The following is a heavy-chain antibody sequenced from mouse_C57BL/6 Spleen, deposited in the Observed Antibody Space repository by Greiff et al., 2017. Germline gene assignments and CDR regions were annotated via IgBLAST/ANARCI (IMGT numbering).Heavy chain of an antibody. V-gene: IGHV1-59*01. CDR3: ARSEDYGNSYGFAY. CDR1: GYTFTSYW. CDR2: IDPSDSYT. J-gene: IGHJ3*01. D-gene: IGHD1-1*01. Sequence: QVQLQQPGAKLVRPGTSVKLSCKASGYTFTSYWMHWVKQRPGQGLEWIGVIDPSDSYTNYNQKFKGKATLTADTSSSTAYMQLSSLTSEDSAVYYWARSEDYGNSYGFAYWGQGTLVTVSA.